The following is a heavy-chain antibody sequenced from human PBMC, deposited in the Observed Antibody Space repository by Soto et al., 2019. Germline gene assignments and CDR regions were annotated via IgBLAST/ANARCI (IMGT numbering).Heavy chain of an antibody. CDR1: GGSISSDY. V-gene: IGHV4-4*07. J-gene: IGHJ4*02. D-gene: IGHD6-13*01. CDR3: ARGVGRSSWTSFDS. CDR2: IYISENT. Sequence: PSETLSLTCTVSGGSISSDYWSWIRQPAGKGLEWIGRIYISENTHHNPSLRIPVSMSLDTSKNPLSLNLSSVTAADTAVYYCARGVGRSSWTSFDSWRQGTLVTVSS.